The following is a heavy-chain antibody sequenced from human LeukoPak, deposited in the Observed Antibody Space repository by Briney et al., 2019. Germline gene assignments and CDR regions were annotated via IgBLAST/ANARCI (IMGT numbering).Heavy chain of an antibody. V-gene: IGHV1-2*02. CDR2: INPNSGGT. CDR3: APITMVGGVIMGNWFDP. Sequence: ASVKVSCKASGYTFTGYYMHWVRQAPGQGLEWMGWINPNSGGTNYAQKFQGRVTMTRDTSISTAYMELSRLRSDDTAVYYCAPITMVGGVIMGNWFDPWGKGTLVTVSS. J-gene: IGHJ5*02. D-gene: IGHD3-10*01. CDR1: GYTFTGYY.